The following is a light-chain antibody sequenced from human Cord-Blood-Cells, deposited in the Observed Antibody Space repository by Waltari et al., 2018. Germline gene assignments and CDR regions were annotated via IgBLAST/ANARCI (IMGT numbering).Light chain of an antibody. CDR2: DVS. CDR1: STDVGGYNY. J-gene: IGLJ3*02. Sequence: QSALTQPASVSGSPGQSITISCTGTSTDVGGYNYVPWYQQHPGKAPKLMIYDVSKRPSGVSNRFSGYKSGNTTSLTISGLQAEDDADYYCSSYTSSSTWVFGGGTKLTVL. V-gene: IGLV2-14*03. CDR3: SSYTSSSTWV.